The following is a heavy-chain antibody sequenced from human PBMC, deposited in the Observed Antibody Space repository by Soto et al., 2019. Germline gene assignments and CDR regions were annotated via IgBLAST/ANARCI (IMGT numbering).Heavy chain of an antibody. Sequence: GASVKVSCKASGYSFSNFAIHWVRQAPGQRLEWMGWINTGNGNTKYSQKLQGRVTITRDTSASTAYMEVSSLRSEDTAVYYCVRDYYDNLTGPKPFDYWGPGTLVTVSS. J-gene: IGHJ4*02. CDR2: INTGNGNT. D-gene: IGHD3-9*01. CDR1: GYSFSNFA. V-gene: IGHV1-3*04. CDR3: VRDYYDNLTGPKPFDY.